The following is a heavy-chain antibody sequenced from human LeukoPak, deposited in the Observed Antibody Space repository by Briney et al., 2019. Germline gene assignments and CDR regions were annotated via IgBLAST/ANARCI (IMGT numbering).Heavy chain of an antibody. CDR2: INQDGSER. CDR3: AREGAVTTTVVTTGADAFDV. D-gene: IGHD4-23*01. Sequence: GGSLRLSCAASGFTFSSYWMHWVRQAPGKGLEWVANINQDGSERYFVDSVKGRFTISRDNAKNSLYLQMNSLRVDDTAVYYCAREGAVTTTVVTTGADAFDVWGQGTMVAVSS. J-gene: IGHJ3*01. CDR1: GFTFSSYW. V-gene: IGHV3-7*03.